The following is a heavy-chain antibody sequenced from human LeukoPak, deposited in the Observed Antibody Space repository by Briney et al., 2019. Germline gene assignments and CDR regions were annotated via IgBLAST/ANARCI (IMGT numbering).Heavy chain of an antibody. CDR2: INPNSGGT. Sequence: GASVKVSCKASGYTFTGYYMHWVRQASGQGLEWMGWINPNSGGTNYAQKFQGRVTMTRDTSISTAYMELSRLSSDDTAVYYCARDWGRGYGPTGWGQGTLVTVSS. D-gene: IGHD5-12*01. J-gene: IGHJ4*02. V-gene: IGHV1-2*02. CDR3: ARDWGRGYGPTG. CDR1: GYTFTGYY.